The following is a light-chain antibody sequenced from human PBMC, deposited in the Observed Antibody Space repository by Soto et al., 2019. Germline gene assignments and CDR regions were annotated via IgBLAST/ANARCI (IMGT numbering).Light chain of an antibody. CDR2: DAS. J-gene: IGKJ4*01. V-gene: IGKV3-15*01. CDR3: QQYSNWPPLT. CDR1: QSVRSN. Sequence: EIVLTQSPATLSVSPGERATLSCRASQSVRSNLAWYQQKAGQAPRLLIFDASTRATNIPARFSGSGSGTEFTLTISSLQSEEFAVYYCQQYSNWPPLTFGGGKKVEIK.